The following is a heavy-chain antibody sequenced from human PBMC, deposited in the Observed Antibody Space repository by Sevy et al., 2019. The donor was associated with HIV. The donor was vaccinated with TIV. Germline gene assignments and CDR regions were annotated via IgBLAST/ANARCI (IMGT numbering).Heavy chain of an antibody. J-gene: IGHJ4*02. CDR3: TRWSGSQSIFDY. CDR1: GFIFGDYG. Sequence: GGSLRLSCTASGFIFGDYGMSWVRQAPGKGLEWIAFFKSKIHGGTTENAASVKGRFTISRDASKNIVDLQMSNLKTEDTAVYYCTRWSGSQSIFDYWGQGTLVTVSS. CDR2: FKSKIHGGTT. D-gene: IGHD1-26*01. V-gene: IGHV3-49*04.